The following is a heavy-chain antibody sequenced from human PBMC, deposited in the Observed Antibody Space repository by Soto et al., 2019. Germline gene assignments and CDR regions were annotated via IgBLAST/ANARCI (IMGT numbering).Heavy chain of an antibody. D-gene: IGHD6-13*01. J-gene: IGHJ5*02. CDR1: GGTFSRHA. CDR2: IIHMFGTT. V-gene: IGHV1-69*01. CDR3: ARADNHRSSGYFWFDP. Sequence: QVQLVQAGSEVKMPGSSVKVSCKTSGGTFSRHAINWVRQAPGQGLEWMGGIIHMFGTTNYAQKFKGKVTISADESTSTAYMELSSLRSEDAAVYYCARADNHRSSGYFWFDPWGQCTLVTFS.